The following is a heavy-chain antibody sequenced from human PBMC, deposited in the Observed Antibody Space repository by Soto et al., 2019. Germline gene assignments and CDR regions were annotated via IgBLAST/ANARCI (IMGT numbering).Heavy chain of an antibody. V-gene: IGHV3-23*01. D-gene: IGHD3-22*01. Sequence: EVQLLESGGGLVQPGGSLRLSCAASGFTFSSYAMSWVRQAPGKGLEWVSAISGSGGSTYYADSVKGRFTISRDNSKNTLYLQMNSLRAEDTAVYYCAKPYDSSGYYSTPFDYWGQGTLVTVSS. CDR2: ISGSGGST. CDR1: GFTFSSYA. CDR3: AKPYDSSGYYSTPFDY. J-gene: IGHJ4*02.